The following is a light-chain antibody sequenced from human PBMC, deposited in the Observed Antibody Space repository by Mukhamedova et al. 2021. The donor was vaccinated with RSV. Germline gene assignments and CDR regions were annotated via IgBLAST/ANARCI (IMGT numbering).Light chain of an antibody. CDR3: QQTYTSPLS. J-gene: IGKJ4*01. Sequence: WYQQKPGKAPQLLIHSASTLQTGVSSRFSGGGSGTDFSLTVTSLQHEDFALYFCQQTYTSPLSFGGGTRVEIK. CDR2: SAS. V-gene: IGKV1-39*01.